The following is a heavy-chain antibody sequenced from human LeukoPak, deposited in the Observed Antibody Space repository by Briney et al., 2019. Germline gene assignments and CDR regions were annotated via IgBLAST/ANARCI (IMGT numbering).Heavy chain of an antibody. CDR2: INHSGST. Sequence: SETLSLTCAAYGGSFSGYYWSWIRQPPGKGLEWIGEINHSGSTNYNPSLKSRVTISVDTSKNQFSLKLTSVTAADTGVYYCVRTVSGYHLDYWGQGTLATVSS. CDR1: GGSFSGYY. V-gene: IGHV4-34*01. CDR3: VRTVSGYHLDY. D-gene: IGHD3-9*01. J-gene: IGHJ4*02.